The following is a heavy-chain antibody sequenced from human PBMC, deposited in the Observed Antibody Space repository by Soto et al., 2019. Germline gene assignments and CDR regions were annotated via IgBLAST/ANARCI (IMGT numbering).Heavy chain of an antibody. CDR3: ARTTYSGSYLDWYFDL. Sequence: QVQLQESGPGLVKPSETLSLTCTVSGGSISSYYWSWIRQPPGKGLEWIGYIYFSGSTNYNPSLKSRVPFSVDTSKNQFSLRLSSVTAADTALYYCARTTYSGSYLDWYFDLWGRGTLVTVSS. D-gene: IGHD1-26*01. V-gene: IGHV4-59*01. CDR1: GGSISSYY. CDR2: IYFSGST. J-gene: IGHJ2*01.